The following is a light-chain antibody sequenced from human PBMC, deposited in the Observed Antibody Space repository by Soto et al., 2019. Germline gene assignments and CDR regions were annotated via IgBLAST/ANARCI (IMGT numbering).Light chain of an antibody. J-gene: IGKJ4*01. CDR2: AAS. V-gene: IGKV1-27*01. CDR3: QKYTNVPA. CDR1: QGISNY. Sequence: DIQMTQSPSSLSATVGDRVTITCQASQGISNYLAWYQQIPGKVPKLLISAASTLQSGVPSRFSGSGSGTDFTLTISSLLPEDVATYYCQKYTNVPAFGGGTKVEIK.